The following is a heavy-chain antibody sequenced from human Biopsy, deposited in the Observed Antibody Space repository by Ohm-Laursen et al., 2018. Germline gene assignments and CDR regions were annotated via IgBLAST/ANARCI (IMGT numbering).Heavy chain of an antibody. V-gene: IGHV3-33*01. Sequence: RSLRLSCSASGFNFSAYGMHWVGQAPDKGLEWGALTWDDGSHQYYADSVKGRFIISRDNSKNSLYLHINTLRVEDTAVYYCVTDRLDDITKVRGIMTDWGQGTLVTVSS. J-gene: IGHJ4*02. CDR2: TWDDGSHQ. D-gene: IGHD3-10*01. CDR1: GFNFSAYG. CDR3: VTDRLDDITKVRGIMTD.